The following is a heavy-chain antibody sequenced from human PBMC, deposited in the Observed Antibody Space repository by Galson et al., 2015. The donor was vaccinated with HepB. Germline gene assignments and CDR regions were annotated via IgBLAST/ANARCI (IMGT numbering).Heavy chain of an antibody. V-gene: IGHV3-48*01. CDR1: GFTFSSFT. CDR3: ARVVLSGSYWYFDF. J-gene: IGHJ4*02. CDR2: ISTTGTNI. D-gene: IGHD1-26*01. Sequence: SLRLSCAASGFTFSSFTMNWVRQAPGKRLEWVSYISTTGTNIFYVDSVKGRFAVSRDNAKNSLYLQMNSLRAEDTAIHYCARVVLSGSYWYFDFWGQGTLVTVSS.